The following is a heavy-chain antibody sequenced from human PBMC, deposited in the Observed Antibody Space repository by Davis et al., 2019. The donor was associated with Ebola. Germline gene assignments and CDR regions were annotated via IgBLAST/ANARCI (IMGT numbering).Heavy chain of an antibody. CDR3: ARGRHDSSGYFY. CDR1: GFTVSSNY. J-gene: IGHJ4*02. D-gene: IGHD3-22*01. V-gene: IGHV3-66*01. Sequence: PGGSLRLSCAASGFTVSSNYMSWVRQAPGKGLEWVSVIYSGGSTYYADSVKGRFTISRDNAKNSLYLQMNCLRAEDTAVYYCARGRHDSSGYFYWGQGTLVTVSS. CDR2: IYSGGST.